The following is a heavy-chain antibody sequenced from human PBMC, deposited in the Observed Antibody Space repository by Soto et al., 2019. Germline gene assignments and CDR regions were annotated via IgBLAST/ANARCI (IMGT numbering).Heavy chain of an antibody. D-gene: IGHD3-22*01. CDR3: AKSLYYDSSGYPDAFDI. Sequence: PVGSLRLSCVASGFSFSSHAMSWVRQAPGKGLEWVAAVRSSDGTTYYADSVKGRFTISRDNSKKTVYLQMNSLGVEDTAVFYCAKSLYYDSSGYPDAFDIWGPGTMVTVSS. V-gene: IGHV3-23*01. CDR1: GFSFSSHA. J-gene: IGHJ3*02. CDR2: VRSSDGTT.